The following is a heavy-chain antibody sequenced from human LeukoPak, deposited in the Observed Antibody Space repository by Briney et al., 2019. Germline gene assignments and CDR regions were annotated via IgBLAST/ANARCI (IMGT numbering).Heavy chain of an antibody. CDR3: ARYCSSTSCYEGGFDY. Sequence: ASVKVSCKASGYTFTSYDINWVRQATGQGLEWMGWMNPNSGSTGYAQKFQGRVTMTRNTSISTAYMELSSLRSEDTAVYYCARYCSSTSCYEGGFDYWGQGTLVTVSS. CDR1: GYTFTSYD. V-gene: IGHV1-8*01. J-gene: IGHJ4*02. CDR2: MNPNSGST. D-gene: IGHD2-2*01.